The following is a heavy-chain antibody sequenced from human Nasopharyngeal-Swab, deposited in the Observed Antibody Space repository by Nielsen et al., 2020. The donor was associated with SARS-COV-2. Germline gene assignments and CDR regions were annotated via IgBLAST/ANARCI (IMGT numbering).Heavy chain of an antibody. CDR1: GFTFSPYT. J-gene: IGHJ4*02. D-gene: IGHD5-12*01. Sequence: GGSLRLSCAPSGFTFSPYTINWVRQAPGKGLQWVSYITSGNSVQYADSVRGRFTISRDNAKNSLYLQMNSLTAEDTAVYYCARERGGGYGDYWGQGTLVTVSS. V-gene: IGHV3-48*04. CDR3: ARERGGGYGDY. CDR2: ITSGNSV.